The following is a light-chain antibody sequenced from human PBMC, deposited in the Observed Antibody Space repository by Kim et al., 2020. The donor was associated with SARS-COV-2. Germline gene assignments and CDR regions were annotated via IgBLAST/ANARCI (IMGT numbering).Light chain of an antibody. CDR1: SSDVGGYNY. J-gene: IGLJ2*01. V-gene: IGLV2-14*04. CDR3: SSYTSSSTLV. CDR2: DVS. Sequence: GQLITMTCTGTSSDVGGYNYVSWYQQHPGKAPKLMIYDVSKRPSGVSNRFSGSKSGNTASLTISGLQAEDEADYYCSSYTSSSTLVFGGGTQLTVL.